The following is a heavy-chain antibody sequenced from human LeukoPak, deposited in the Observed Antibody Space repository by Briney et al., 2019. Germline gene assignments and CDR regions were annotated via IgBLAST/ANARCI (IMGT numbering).Heavy chain of an antibody. CDR2: ISGSSGST. V-gene: IGHV3-23*01. CDR1: GFTFSNYA. D-gene: IGHD3-22*01. J-gene: IGHJ1*01. Sequence: GGSLRLSCAASGFTFSNYALNWVRQAPVKGLEWVSAISGSSGSTYYADSVKGRFTISRDNSKNTLYLQMNSLRAEDTAVYYCAKDLPNHYDSRPFQHWGQGTLVTVSS. CDR3: AKDLPNHYDSRPFQH.